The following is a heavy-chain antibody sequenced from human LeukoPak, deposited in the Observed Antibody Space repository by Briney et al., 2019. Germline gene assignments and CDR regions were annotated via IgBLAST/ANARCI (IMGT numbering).Heavy chain of an antibody. D-gene: IGHD3-10*01. J-gene: IGHJ4*02. Sequence: ASVKVSCKASGYTFISYYMHWARQAPGQGLEWMGIINPSGGSTSNAQRFQDRVTMTRDTSTSTVYMELCNLRSEDTAVYCGAREGGVLWFGELGYWGQGTLVTVSS. CDR3: AREGGVLWFGELGY. CDR2: INPSGGST. V-gene: IGHV1-46*01. CDR1: GYTFISYY.